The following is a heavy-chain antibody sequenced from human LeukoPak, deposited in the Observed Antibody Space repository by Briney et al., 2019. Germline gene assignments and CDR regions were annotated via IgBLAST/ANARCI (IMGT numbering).Heavy chain of an antibody. Sequence: GGSLRLSCAASGFTFSSYSMNWVRQAPGKGLEWLSYISSSSETIYYADSVKGRFTISRDNSKNTLYLQMNSLRAEDTAVYYCANDGPVLSSLTYYFDYWGQGTLVTVSS. V-gene: IGHV3-48*01. D-gene: IGHD6-6*01. CDR2: ISSSSETI. CDR1: GFTFSSYS. J-gene: IGHJ4*02. CDR3: ANDGPVLSSLTYYFDY.